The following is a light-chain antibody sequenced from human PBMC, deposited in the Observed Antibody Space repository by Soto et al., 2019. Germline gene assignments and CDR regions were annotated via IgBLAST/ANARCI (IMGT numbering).Light chain of an antibody. J-gene: IGLJ1*01. CDR1: SSDVGAYNY. CDR2: EVN. CDR3: SSYGGPNNSNYV. Sequence: QSALTQPPSASGSPGQSVTISCTGTSSDVGAYNYVSWYQQHPGKAPKLMISEVNKRPSEVPDRFSGSKSGNTASLTVSGLQPEYEADYYCSSYGGPNNSNYVFGAGTKLTVL. V-gene: IGLV2-8*01.